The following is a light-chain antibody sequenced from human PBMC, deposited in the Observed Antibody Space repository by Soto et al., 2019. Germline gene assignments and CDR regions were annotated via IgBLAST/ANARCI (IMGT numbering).Light chain of an antibody. CDR2: DRS. J-gene: IGKJ2*01. Sequence: EVVLTQSPGTLSLSPGETDTLSCRASQRVSNNALAWYQQKPGQAPRVLIYDRSSRATGIPDRFSGSGSGTDFTLTISRLEPEDFAVYYCQQYGNSPPNTFGQGTKLEIK. CDR3: QQYGNSPPNT. V-gene: IGKV3-20*01. CDR1: QRVSNNA.